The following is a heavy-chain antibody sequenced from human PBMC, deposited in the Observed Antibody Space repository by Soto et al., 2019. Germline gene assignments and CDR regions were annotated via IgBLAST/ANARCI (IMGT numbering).Heavy chain of an antibody. J-gene: IGHJ5*02. CDR1: GFTFSSYG. V-gene: IGHV3-33*01. CDR3: ARDDSGSGRNWFDP. CDR2: IWYDGSNK. D-gene: IGHD3-10*01. Sequence: GGSLRLSCAASGFTFSSYGMHWVRQAPGKGLEWVAVIWYDGSNKYYADSVKGRFTISRDNSKNTLYLQMNSLRAEDTAVYYCARDDSGSGRNWFDPWGQGTLVTVSS.